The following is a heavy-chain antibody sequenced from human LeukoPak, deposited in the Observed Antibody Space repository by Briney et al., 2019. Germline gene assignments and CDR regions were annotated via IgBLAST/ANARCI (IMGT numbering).Heavy chain of an antibody. D-gene: IGHD3-22*01. CDR1: GFTFSSYG. CDR3: AKGYDSSGSHYYYYGMDV. Sequence: GGSLRLSCAASGFTFSSYGMHWVRQAPGKGLEWVAVIWYDGSNKYYADSVKGRFTISRDNSKNTLYLQMNSLRAEDTAVYYCAKGYDSSGSHYYYYGMDVWGQGTTVTVSS. CDR2: IWYDGSNK. J-gene: IGHJ6*02. V-gene: IGHV3-33*06.